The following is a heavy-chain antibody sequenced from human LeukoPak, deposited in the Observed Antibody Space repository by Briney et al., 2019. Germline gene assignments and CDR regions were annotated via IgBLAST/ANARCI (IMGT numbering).Heavy chain of an antibody. J-gene: IGHJ4*02. D-gene: IGHD6-19*01. Sequence: PSETLSLTCTVSGGSISSSSYYWGWIRQPPGKGLEWIGSIYYSGSTYYNPSLKSRVTISVDTSKNQFSLKLSSVTAADTAVYYCARRQWLVYEFDYWGQGTLVTVSS. CDR1: GGSISSSSYY. CDR3: ARRQWLVYEFDY. CDR2: IYYSGST. V-gene: IGHV4-39*01.